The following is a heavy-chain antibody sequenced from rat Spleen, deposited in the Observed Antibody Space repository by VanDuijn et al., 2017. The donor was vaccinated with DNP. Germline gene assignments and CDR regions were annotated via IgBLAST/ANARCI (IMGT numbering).Heavy chain of an antibody. J-gene: IGHJ4*01. CDR1: GFSLTSYN. V-gene: IGHV2-41*01. Sequence: QVQLKESGPGLVQPSQTLSLTCTVAGFSLTSYNVHWVRQPPGKGLEWMGVIWNTGGTRYNSALKSRLSISKDTSKSQVFLKMNSLQTEDTATYYCARFITTTAMDAWGQGTSVTVSS. D-gene: IGHD1-10*01. CDR3: ARFITTTAMDA. CDR2: IWNTGGT.